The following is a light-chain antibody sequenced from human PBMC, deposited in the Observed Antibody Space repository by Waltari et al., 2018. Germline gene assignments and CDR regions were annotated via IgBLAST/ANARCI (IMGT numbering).Light chain of an antibody. CDR1: QSVSSSY. J-gene: IGKJ4*01. CDR3: QQYGSSPPGT. Sequence: VLTQSPGTLSLSPRDRATLSRSASQSVSSSYLACYQQKPCQAPRPIIYGASSRATAIPDRFSGSGSGTDFTFTSRRLEHDEFAVYFCQQYGSSPPGTFGGGTKVEIK. CDR2: GAS. V-gene: IGKV3-20*01.